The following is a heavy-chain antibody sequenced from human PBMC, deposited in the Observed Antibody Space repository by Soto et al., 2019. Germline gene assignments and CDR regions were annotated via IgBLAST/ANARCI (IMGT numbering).Heavy chain of an antibody. V-gene: IGHV3-66*01. Sequence: EVQLAESGGGLVQPGGSLRLSCAASGFSVSYNYMSWVRQTPGKGLEWVSVIHRAGSTYYADSVKGRFTISRDTSKNTVYLQMNSLRVDDTAVYYCARVDGGNSGWGQGTLVTVSP. CDR3: ARVDGGNSG. CDR2: IHRAGST. J-gene: IGHJ4*02. CDR1: GFSVSYNY. D-gene: IGHD2-21*02.